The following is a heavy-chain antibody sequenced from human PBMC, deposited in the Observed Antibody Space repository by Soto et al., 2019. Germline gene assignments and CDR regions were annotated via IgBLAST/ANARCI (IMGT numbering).Heavy chain of an antibody. CDR2: ISRSGNTI. J-gene: IGHJ4*02. CDR3: ARAASVDTFGYAY. V-gene: IGHV3-48*02. D-gene: IGHD5-18*01. Sequence: GGSLRLSCAASGFSLSSYNINWVRQAPGKGLEWVSYISRSGNTIHYADSVKGRFTISRDNAKNSLYLQMNSLRDEDTAVYYCARAASVDTFGYAYWGQGTLVTVSS. CDR1: GFSLSSYN.